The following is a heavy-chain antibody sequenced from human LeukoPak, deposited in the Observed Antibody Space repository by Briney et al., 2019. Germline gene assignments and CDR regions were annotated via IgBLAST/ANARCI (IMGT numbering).Heavy chain of an antibody. Sequence: GESLKISCKGSGYSFTSYWIGWVRQMPGKGLEWMGIIYPGDCDTRYSPSFQGQVTISANKSISTAYLQWSSLKASDTAMYYCARLGTYCGGDCYSGQLDYWGQGTLVTVSS. CDR3: ARLGTYCGGDCYSGQLDY. V-gene: IGHV5-51*01. J-gene: IGHJ4*02. D-gene: IGHD2-21*02. CDR2: IYPGDCDT. CDR1: GYSFTSYW.